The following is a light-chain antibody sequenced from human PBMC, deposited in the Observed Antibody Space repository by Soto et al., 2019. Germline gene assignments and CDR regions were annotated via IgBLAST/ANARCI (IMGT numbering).Light chain of an antibody. CDR3: QQDGSSPPWT. Sequence: IVLTQSPGTLSLSPGERATLSCRASQSVSSSYLAWYQQKPGQAPRLLIYGASSRATGIPDRFSGSGSGTDFTLTIRRLEPEDFAVYYCQQDGSSPPWTFGQGTKVEIK. CDR1: QSVSSSY. V-gene: IGKV3-20*01. CDR2: GAS. J-gene: IGKJ1*01.